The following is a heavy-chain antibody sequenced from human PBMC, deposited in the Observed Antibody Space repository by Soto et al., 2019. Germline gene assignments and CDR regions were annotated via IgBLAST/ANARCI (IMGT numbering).Heavy chain of an antibody. V-gene: IGHV3-7*01. D-gene: IGHD3-3*01. CDR3: ARDYWSYFDF. Sequence: GGSLRLSCAASGFTFSSYWMNWVRQTPGKGLECVATIKPDGSENYYVDSVKGRFTISRDNAKNSLYLQLNSLRAEDTAVYYCARDYWSYFDFWGQGTLVTVSS. J-gene: IGHJ4*02. CDR1: GFTFSSYW. CDR2: IKPDGSEN.